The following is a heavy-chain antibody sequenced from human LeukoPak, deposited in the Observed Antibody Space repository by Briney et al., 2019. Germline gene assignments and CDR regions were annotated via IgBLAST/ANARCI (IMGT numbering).Heavy chain of an antibody. D-gene: IGHD1-20*01. CDR2: IYTSGST. V-gene: IGHV4-61*02. J-gene: IGHJ6*03. CDR1: GGSISSGSYY. Sequence: PSETLSLTCTDSGGSISSGSYYWSWIRQPAGKGLEWIGRIYTSGSTNYNPSLKSRVTISVDTSKNQFSLKLSSVTAADTAVYYCARDAVVITGTTFSYYYYYMDVWGKGTTVTVSS. CDR3: ARDAVVITGTTFSYYYYYMDV.